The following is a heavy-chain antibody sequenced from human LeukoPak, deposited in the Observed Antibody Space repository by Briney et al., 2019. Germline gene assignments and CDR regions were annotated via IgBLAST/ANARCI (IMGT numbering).Heavy chain of an antibody. D-gene: IGHD5-18*01. V-gene: IGHV3-23*01. Sequence: GGSLRLSCAASGFTFSSYAMSWVRQAPGKGLEWVSAISGSGGNTFYADSVKGRFTISRDNSKNTLYLQVSSLRTEDTAVYYCAKRAVDTAMVGFDYWGQGTRVTVSS. CDR3: AKRAVDTAMVGFDY. CDR1: GFTFSSYA. CDR2: ISGSGGNT. J-gene: IGHJ4*02.